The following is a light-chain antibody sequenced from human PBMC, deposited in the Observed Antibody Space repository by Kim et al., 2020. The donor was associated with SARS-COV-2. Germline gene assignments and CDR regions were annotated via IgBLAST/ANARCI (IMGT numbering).Light chain of an antibody. J-gene: IGKJ1*01. Sequence: ASVGDRVTITCRASQDIANSLAWYQQKPGTVPKVLIYGASTSQSGVPSRFSGSGSGTEFTLTIGSLQTEDVATYYCQKYNSAPWTFGPGTKVDIK. CDR1: QDIANS. CDR3: QKYNSAPWT. CDR2: GAS. V-gene: IGKV1-27*01.